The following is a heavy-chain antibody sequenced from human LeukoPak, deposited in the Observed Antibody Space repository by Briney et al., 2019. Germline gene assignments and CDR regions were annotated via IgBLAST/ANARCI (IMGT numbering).Heavy chain of an antibody. CDR2: IYHSGST. Sequence: PSETLSLTCAVSGYSISSGYYWGWIRQPPGKGLEWIGSIYHSGSTYYNPSLKSRVTISVDTSKNQFSLKLSSVTAADTAVYYCASSTTVTTALDYWGQGTLVTVSS. D-gene: IGHD4-17*01. CDR3: ASSTTVTTALDY. CDR1: GYSISSGYY. J-gene: IGHJ4*02. V-gene: IGHV4-38-2*01.